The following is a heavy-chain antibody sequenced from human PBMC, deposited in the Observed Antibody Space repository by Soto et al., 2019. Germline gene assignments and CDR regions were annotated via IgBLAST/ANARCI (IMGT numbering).Heavy chain of an antibody. CDR1: GGSISGDS. J-gene: IGHJ6*02. D-gene: IGHD3-3*01. CDR3: ARDSGRKYYDFWSGYDYGMDV. V-gene: IGHV4-59*01. Sequence: SETLSLTRTVSGGSISGDSWSWLRQYPGKGLEWVGYISYSRSTNYNPSLKSRVTISVDTSKNQFSLKLSSVTAADTAVYYCARDSGRKYYDFWSGYDYGMDVWGQGATVTVS. CDR2: ISYSRST.